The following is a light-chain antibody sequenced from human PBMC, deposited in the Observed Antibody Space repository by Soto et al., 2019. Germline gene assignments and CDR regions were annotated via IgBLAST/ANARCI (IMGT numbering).Light chain of an antibody. CDR2: KAS. V-gene: IGKV1-5*03. CDR1: QNIRSW. CDR3: QQYASYCT. J-gene: IGKJ1*01. Sequence: DIQMTQSPSTLSASVGDRVTITCRASQNIRSWLAWYQQKPGKAPKLLIYKASSLESGVPSRFSGSGAGTEFTLTISSLQPDDFATYYCQQYASYCTFGQGTKVEIK.